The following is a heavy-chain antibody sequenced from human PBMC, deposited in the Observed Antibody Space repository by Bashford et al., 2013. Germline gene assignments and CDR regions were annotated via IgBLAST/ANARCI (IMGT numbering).Heavy chain of an antibody. V-gene: IGHV4-39*07. CDR1: GGSISSNSYS. D-gene: IGHD3-22*01. CDR2: ISYRGDT. Sequence: SETLSLTCTVSGGSISSNSYSWDWIRQPPGKGLEWIGNISYRGDTSYNPSLESRVTLSVDTSKNQFSLKLNSVTAADTAVYYCARGSDYGDSSGYYFDYWGQGTQVTV. J-gene: IGHJ4*02. CDR3: ARGSDYGDSSGYYFDY.